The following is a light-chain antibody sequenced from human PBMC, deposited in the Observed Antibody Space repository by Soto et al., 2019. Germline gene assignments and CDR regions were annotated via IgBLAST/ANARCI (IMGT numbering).Light chain of an antibody. J-gene: IGKJ2*01. CDR3: QQRRGT. CDR2: DAS. V-gene: IGKV3-11*01. Sequence: EIVLTQSPATLSLSPGERATLSCRAGQSVSSYLAWYQQKPGQAPRLLIYDASNRATGIPARFSGSGSGTDFTLTISSLEPEDFAVYYCQQRRGTFGQGTKLEIK. CDR1: QSVSSY.